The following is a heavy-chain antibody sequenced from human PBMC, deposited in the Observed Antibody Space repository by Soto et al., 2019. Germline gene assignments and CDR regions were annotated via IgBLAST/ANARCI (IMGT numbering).Heavy chain of an antibody. CDR2: IYHSGGT. D-gene: IGHD1-7*01. V-gene: IGHV4-34*01. J-gene: IGHJ4*02. CDR3: ARGLTGTRRHPGY. CDR1: GGSFSGYY. Sequence: SETLSLTCAVYGGSFSGYYWSWIRQPPGKGLEWIGEIYHSGGTNYNPSLKSRVTISVRSKNQFSLNLNSVTAADTAVYFCARGLTGTRRHPGYWGQGTLGTVSS.